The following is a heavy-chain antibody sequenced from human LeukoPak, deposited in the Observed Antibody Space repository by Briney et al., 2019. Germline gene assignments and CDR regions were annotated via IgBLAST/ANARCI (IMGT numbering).Heavy chain of an antibody. CDR1: GFTFSSYG. D-gene: IGHD3-9*01. J-gene: IGHJ6*04. V-gene: IGHV3-33*01. CDR2: IWYDGSNK. Sequence: GGSLRLSCAASGFTFSSYGMHWVRQAPGKGLEWVAVIWYDGSNKYYADSLNVRFTISRDNSTNPLYLQMNSLRAEDTAVYYCPRERPTQSYDILTGYYSPPNGMDVWGKGTTVTVSS. CDR3: PRERPTQSYDILTGYYSPPNGMDV.